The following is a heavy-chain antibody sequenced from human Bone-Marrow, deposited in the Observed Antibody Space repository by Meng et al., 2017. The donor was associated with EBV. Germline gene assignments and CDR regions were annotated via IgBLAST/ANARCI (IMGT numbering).Heavy chain of an antibody. CDR3: VGAHYGDSSGYYYAY. CDR2: IYHSGST. CDR1: GASISCLNW. Sequence: QRQQSRPGLFPPSVPPSLPCAVSGASISCLNWWSWVRQPPGTGLEWIGEIYHSGSTNYNPSLKSRVTISVDKSKNQFSLKLSSVTAADTAVYYCVGAHYGDSSGYYYAYWGQGTLVTVSS. V-gene: IGHV4-4*02. D-gene: IGHD3-22*01. J-gene: IGHJ4*02.